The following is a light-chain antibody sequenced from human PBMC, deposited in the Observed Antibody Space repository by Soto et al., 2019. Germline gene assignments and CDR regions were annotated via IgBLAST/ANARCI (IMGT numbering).Light chain of an antibody. CDR3: AAWDDRLNGPV. V-gene: IGLV1-44*01. CDR2: SNN. CDR1: SSNIGSNT. J-gene: IGLJ2*01. Sequence: QSVLTQPPSASGTPGQRVTISCSGSSSNIGSNTVNWYQQLPGTAPKLLIHSNNQRPSGVPDRFSDSKSGTSASLAISGLQSEDEADYYCAAWDDRLNGPVFGGGTQLTVL.